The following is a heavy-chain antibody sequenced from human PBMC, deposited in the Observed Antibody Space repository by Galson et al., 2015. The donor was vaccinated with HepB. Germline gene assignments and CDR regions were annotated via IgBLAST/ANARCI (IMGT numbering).Heavy chain of an antibody. Sequence: SVKVSCKASGYTFTGYYMHWVRQAPGQGLEWMGRINPNSGGTNYAQKFQGRVTMTRDTSISTAYMELSRLRSDDTAVYYCARERGEGITGTTISYYYYYYMDVWGKGTTVTVSS. CDR2: INPNSGGT. V-gene: IGHV1-2*06. D-gene: IGHD1-7*01. CDR3: ARERGEGITGTTISYYYYYYMDV. J-gene: IGHJ6*03. CDR1: GYTFTGYY.